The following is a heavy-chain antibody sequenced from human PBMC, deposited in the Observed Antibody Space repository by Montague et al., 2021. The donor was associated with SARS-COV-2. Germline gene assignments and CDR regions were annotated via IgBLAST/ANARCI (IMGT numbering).Heavy chain of an antibody. CDR3: ARGHIVVVPAVIGLLRQFYYYYYMDV. V-gene: IGHV4-34*01. CDR2: INHSGST. Sequence: SETLSLTCAVYGGSFSGYYWSWIRQPPGKGLEWIGEINHSGSTNYNPSLKSRVTISVDTSKNQFSLKLSSVTAADTAVYYCARGHIVVVPAVIGLLRQFYYYYYMDVWGKGTTVTVSS. J-gene: IGHJ6*03. D-gene: IGHD2-2*01. CDR1: GGSFSGYY.